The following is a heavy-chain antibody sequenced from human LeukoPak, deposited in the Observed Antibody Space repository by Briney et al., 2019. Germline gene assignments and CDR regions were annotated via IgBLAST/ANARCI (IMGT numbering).Heavy chain of an antibody. D-gene: IGHD3-22*01. Sequence: GGSLRLSCAASGFTFSSYEMNWVRQAPGKGLEWVSYISSSGSTIYYADSVKGRFTISRDNAKNSLYLQMNSLRAEDTAVYYCARVTVVITYFDYWGQGTLVTVSS. CDR3: ARVTVVITYFDY. J-gene: IGHJ4*02. CDR2: ISSSGSTI. CDR1: GFTFSSYE. V-gene: IGHV3-48*03.